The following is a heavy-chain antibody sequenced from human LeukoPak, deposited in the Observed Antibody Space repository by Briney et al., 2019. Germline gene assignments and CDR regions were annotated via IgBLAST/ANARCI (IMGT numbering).Heavy chain of an antibody. CDR2: FDPEDGET. V-gene: IGHV1-24*01. Sequence: GASVKVSCKVSEYTLAELSMHWVRQAPGKGLEWMGGFDPEDGETIYAQKFQGRVTMTEDTSTDTAYMELCSLRSEDTAVYYCATLYDILTGFDYWGQGTLVTVSS. J-gene: IGHJ4*02. CDR1: EYTLAELS. CDR3: ATLYDILTGFDY. D-gene: IGHD3-9*01.